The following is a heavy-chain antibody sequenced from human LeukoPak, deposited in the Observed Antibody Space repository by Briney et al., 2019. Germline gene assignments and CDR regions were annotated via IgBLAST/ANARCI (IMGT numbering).Heavy chain of an antibody. V-gene: IGHV3-48*01. J-gene: IGHJ4*02. CDR1: GFTFSSYS. Sequence: GGSLRLSCAASGFTFSSYSMNWVRQAPGKGLEWVSYISSSSSTIYYADSVKGRFTISRDNAKNSLYLQMNSLRAGDTAVYYCARGSGSYPYYFDYWGQGTLVTVSS. CDR3: ARGSGSYPYYFDY. D-gene: IGHD1-26*01. CDR2: ISSSSSTI.